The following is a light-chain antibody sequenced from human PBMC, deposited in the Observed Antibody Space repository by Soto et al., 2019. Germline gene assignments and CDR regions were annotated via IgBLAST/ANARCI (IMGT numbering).Light chain of an antibody. CDR2: LTS. Sequence: DIPMTQSPSSLSASVGDSVTITCRASQSISNYLNWYQQKPGKATKLLIYLTSSLQSGVPSRFSGSGSGTDFTLTISSLQPEDFATYYCQQSYSTPYTFGQGTKLEIK. V-gene: IGKV1-39*01. J-gene: IGKJ2*01. CDR1: QSISNY. CDR3: QQSYSTPYT.